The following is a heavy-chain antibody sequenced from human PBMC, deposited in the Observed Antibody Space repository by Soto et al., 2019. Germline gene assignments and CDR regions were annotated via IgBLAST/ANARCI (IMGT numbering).Heavy chain of an antibody. CDR1: GSSISSNYW. D-gene: IGHD5-18*01. J-gene: IGHJ4*02. CDR3: ASKPDSLYYFDF. CDR2: IFSTGHT. Sequence: SETLSLTCGVSGSSISSNYWWGWIRQTPEKGLEWIGYIFSTGHTCQNPSLQSRVTMSLDASNNQFSLRLSSVTAVDTAVYYCASKPDSLYYFDFWGQGTLVTVSS. V-gene: IGHV4-28*01.